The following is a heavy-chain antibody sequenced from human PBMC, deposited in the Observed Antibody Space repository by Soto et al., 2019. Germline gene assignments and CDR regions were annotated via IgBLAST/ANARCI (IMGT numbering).Heavy chain of an antibody. CDR1: GFTFDDYA. D-gene: IGHD4-17*01. J-gene: IGHJ5*02. Sequence: EVQLVESGGGLVQPGRSLRLSCAASGFTFDDYAMHWVRQAPGKGLEWVSGISWNSGSIGYADSMKGRFTISRDNAKNSPYLHMKRVRAENTALYYCVQSSPRDGVYGVCDPWGQGTLVTVSS. V-gene: IGHV3-9*01. CDR3: VQSSPRDGVYGVCDP. CDR2: ISWNSGSI.